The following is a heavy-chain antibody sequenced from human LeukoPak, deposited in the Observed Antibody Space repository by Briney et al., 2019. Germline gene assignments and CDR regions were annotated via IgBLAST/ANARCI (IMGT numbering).Heavy chain of an antibody. Sequence: SETLSLTCTVSGGSISSYYWSWIRQPPGKGPEWIGYIYYSGSTNYNPSLKSRVTISVNTSKNQFSLKLSSVTAADTAVYYCARGLPDSSGYVDWYFDLWGRGTLVTVSS. CDR2: IYYSGST. CDR3: ARGLPDSSGYVDWYFDL. J-gene: IGHJ2*01. D-gene: IGHD3-22*01. CDR1: GGSISSYY. V-gene: IGHV4-59*01.